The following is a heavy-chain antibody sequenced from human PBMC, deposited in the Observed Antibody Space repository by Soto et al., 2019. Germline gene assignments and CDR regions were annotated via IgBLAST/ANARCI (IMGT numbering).Heavy chain of an antibody. CDR1: GGTFTHFL. V-gene: IGHV1-69*06. D-gene: IGHD2-21*02. Sequence: QMQLVQSGAEVKKPGSSVRVSCKASGGTFTHFLFSWVRQAPGQGLEYMGNIIPTFDSPKYAQKFQGRITISADKSTDTVYLDLSSLRSDDTALYSCASGWVMPVTATDSWGQGTLFTVSS. CDR3: ASGWVMPVTATDS. J-gene: IGHJ5*01. CDR2: IIPTFDSP.